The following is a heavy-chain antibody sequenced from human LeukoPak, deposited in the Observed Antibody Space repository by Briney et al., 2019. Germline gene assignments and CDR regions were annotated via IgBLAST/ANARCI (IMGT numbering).Heavy chain of an antibody. CDR2: IKQDGSEK. V-gene: IGHV3-7*03. CDR3: VRAVVVAASYRFDP. CDR1: GFTFSRYW. Sequence: GGSLRLSCAASGFTFSRYWMSRVRQAPGKGLEWVANIKQDGSEKHYVDSVEGRFTISRDNAKNSVYLQMNSLRAEDTAVYYCVRAVVVAASYRFDPWGQGTLVTVSS. J-gene: IGHJ5*02. D-gene: IGHD2-15*01.